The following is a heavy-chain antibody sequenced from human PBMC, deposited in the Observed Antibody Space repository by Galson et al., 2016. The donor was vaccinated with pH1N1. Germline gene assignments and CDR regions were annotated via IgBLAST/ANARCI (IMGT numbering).Heavy chain of an antibody. CDR3: ASTRPQFRYFDWQKPHSFDY. CDR1: GYSLTNYW. V-gene: IGHV5-51*01. J-gene: IGHJ4*02. D-gene: IGHD3-9*01. Sequence: QSGAEVKKPGESLRISCGGFGYSLTNYWIVWVRQMPGKGLEWMGIIYLSDSHTTYSPSFQGQVTISADKSISTAYLERSSLKASDTATYYCASTRPQFRYFDWQKPHSFDYWGQGTLVTVSS. CDR2: IYLSDSHT.